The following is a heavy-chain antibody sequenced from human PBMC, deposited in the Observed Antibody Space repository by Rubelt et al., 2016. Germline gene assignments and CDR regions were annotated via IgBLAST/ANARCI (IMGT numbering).Heavy chain of an antibody. V-gene: IGHV1-18*01. CDR3: ARDPSNTSGFHAYFDY. Sequence: QVQLVQSGAEVKEPGASIKVSCKTSGYSFKRYAISWVRQAPGQGLEWMGWISTYNGDTRDAQKVQVRVTSTTDTSTGKAYMGLRSLRSDDTAVYSCARDPSNTSGFHAYFDYWGQGTLVTVSS. CDR1: GYSFKRYA. CDR2: ISTYNGDT. D-gene: IGHD3-22*01. J-gene: IGHJ4*02.